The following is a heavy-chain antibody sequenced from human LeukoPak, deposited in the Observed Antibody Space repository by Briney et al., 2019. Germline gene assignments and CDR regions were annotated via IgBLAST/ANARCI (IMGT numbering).Heavy chain of an antibody. CDR1: GGTFSSYA. D-gene: IGHD3-22*01. CDR3: ARDSLPYYYDSSGYPFDY. CDR2: ITPILGIA. J-gene: IGHJ4*02. Sequence: SVKVSCKASGGTFSSYAIGWVRQAPGQGLEWMGRITPILGIANYAQKFQGRVTITADKSTSTAYMELSSLGSEDTAVYYCARDSLPYYYDSSGYPFDYWGQGTLVTVSS. V-gene: IGHV1-69*04.